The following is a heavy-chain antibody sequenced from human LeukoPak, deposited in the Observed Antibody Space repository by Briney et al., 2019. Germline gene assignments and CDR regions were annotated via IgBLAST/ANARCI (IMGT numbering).Heavy chain of an antibody. D-gene: IGHD1-20*01. CDR1: GFTFVDNA. CDR3: AKDGNWNYHYGMDV. CDR2: ISWNSGSI. V-gene: IGHV3-9*01. J-gene: IGHJ6*02. Sequence: GGSLRLSCAPSGFTFVDNAMPWVRQAPGKGLEWVSGISWNSGSIGYADSVKGRFTISRDNAKNSLYLQMNSLRAEDTALYYCAKDGNWNYHYGMDVWGQGTTVTVSS.